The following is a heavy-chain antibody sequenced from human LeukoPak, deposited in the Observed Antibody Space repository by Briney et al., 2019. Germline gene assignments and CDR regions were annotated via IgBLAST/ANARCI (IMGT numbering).Heavy chain of an antibody. J-gene: IGHJ4*02. D-gene: IGHD1-26*01. V-gene: IGHV3-30*03. CDR3: ASGGIMGATDSFDY. CDR1: GFTFSSRG. CDR2: ISYDGIHK. Sequence: GGSLRLSCAASGFTFSSRGMQWVRQAPGKGLEWVAVISYDGIHKYYADSVKGRFTISRDNSKNTLYLQMTSLRADDTAVYYCASGGIMGATDSFDYWGQGTLVTVSS.